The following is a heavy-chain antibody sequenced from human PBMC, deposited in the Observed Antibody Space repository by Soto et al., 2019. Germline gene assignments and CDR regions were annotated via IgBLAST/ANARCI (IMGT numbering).Heavy chain of an antibody. V-gene: IGHV1-2*02. CDR3: GRSVSFTTPRPDF. CDR1: GYTFTGYY. Sequence: QVQLVQSGAEVKKPGASVKVSCKASGYTFTGYYMHWVQQAPGQGLEWVGWINPDSGDTNYAQKFQGRVTVTRDTSISPAYMEVNGLRSDDTAVYYCGRSVSFTTPRPDFWGQGTLVTVSS. J-gene: IGHJ4*02. CDR2: INPDSGDT. D-gene: IGHD6-6*01.